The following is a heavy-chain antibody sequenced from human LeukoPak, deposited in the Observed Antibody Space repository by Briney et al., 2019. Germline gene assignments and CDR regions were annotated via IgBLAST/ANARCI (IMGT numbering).Heavy chain of an antibody. J-gene: IGHJ4*02. CDR2: ISYDGGNK. D-gene: IGHD3-9*01. CDR1: GFTFSSYA. V-gene: IGHV3-30*04. CDR3: ARVGLRYFDWLLPTNFDY. Sequence: GGSLRLSCAASGFTFSSYAMHWVRQAPGKGLEWVAVISYDGGNKYYADSVKGRFTISRDNSKNTLYLQMNSLRAEDTAVYYCARVGLRYFDWLLPTNFDYWGQGTLVTVSS.